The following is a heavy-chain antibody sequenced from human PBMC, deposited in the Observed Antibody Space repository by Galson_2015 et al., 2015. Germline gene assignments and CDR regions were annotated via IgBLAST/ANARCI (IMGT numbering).Heavy chain of an antibody. Sequence: CAISGDSVSSNSAAWNWIRQSPSRGLEWLGRTCYRSKWYNDYAVSVKSRITINPDTSKNQFSLQLNSVTPEDTAVYYCAREASVQWFRELTYGMDVWGQGTTVTVSS. J-gene: IGHJ6*02. V-gene: IGHV6-1*01. CDR1: GDSVSSNSAA. D-gene: IGHD3-10*01. CDR2: TCYRSKWYN. CDR3: AREASVQWFRELTYGMDV.